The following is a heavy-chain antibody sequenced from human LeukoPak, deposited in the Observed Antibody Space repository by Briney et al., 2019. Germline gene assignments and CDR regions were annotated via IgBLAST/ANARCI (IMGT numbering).Heavy chain of an antibody. D-gene: IGHD1-26*01. Sequence: ASVKVSCKASGYTFTGYYMHWVRQAPGQGLEWMGWINPNSGGTNYAQKFQGRVTMTRDTSISTAYMELSRLRSDDTAVYYCARGLMAATRFFDYWGQGTLVTVSS. V-gene: IGHV1-2*02. CDR2: INPNSGGT. CDR1: GYTFTGYY. CDR3: ARGLMAATRFFDY. J-gene: IGHJ4*02.